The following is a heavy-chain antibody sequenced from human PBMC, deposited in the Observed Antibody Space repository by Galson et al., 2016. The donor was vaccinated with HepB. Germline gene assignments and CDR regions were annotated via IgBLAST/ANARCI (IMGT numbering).Heavy chain of an antibody. J-gene: IGHJ4*02. CDR2: ISGRGDRL. Sequence: SLRLSCAASGFTFSSFAMSWVRRVPGKGLEWVSAISGRGDRLRYAESVKGRFIISRDNSKNTLDLEMKNRRVEDTAVYYCAKEGWFGELLYGHFDFWGQGTLVTVSS. V-gene: IGHV3-23*01. CDR3: AKEGWFGELLYGHFDF. CDR1: GFTFSSFA. D-gene: IGHD3-10*01.